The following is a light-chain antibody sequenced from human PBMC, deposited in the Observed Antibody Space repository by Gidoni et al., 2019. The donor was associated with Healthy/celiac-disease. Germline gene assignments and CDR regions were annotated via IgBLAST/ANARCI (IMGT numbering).Light chain of an antibody. CDR1: QVISSA. J-gene: IGKJ4*01. CDR3: QQFNNYPPGLT. CDR2: DAS. V-gene: IGKV1D-13*01. Sequence: AIQLTQSPSSLSASVGDRVTITSRASQVISSALAWYQQKPGKAPKLLIYDASSLESGVPSRFSGSGSGTEFTLTISSLQPEDFATYYCQQFNNYPPGLTFGGGTKVEIK.